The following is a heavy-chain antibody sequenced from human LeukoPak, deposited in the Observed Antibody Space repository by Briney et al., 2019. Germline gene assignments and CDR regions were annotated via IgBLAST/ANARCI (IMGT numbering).Heavy chain of an antibody. Sequence: GGSLRLSCAASGFTFSSYSMNWVRQAPGKGLEWVSYISSSSSTIYYADSVKGRFTISRDNAKNSLYLQMNSLRAEDTAVYYCARDLEYNWNDAPYDAFGIWGQGTMVTVSS. CDR2: ISSSSSTI. J-gene: IGHJ3*02. V-gene: IGHV3-48*04. D-gene: IGHD1-1*01. CDR1: GFTFSSYS. CDR3: ARDLEYNWNDAPYDAFGI.